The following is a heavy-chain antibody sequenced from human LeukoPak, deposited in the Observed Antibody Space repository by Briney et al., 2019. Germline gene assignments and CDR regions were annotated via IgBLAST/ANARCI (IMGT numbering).Heavy chain of an antibody. Sequence: SETLSLTCTVSGDSLSSSYWSWIRQPAGKGLEWIGRIYTSGSANYNPSLKSRVTMSVDTSKNQFSLKLSSVTAADTAVYYCARDRYYYDSSGYDPYFDYWGQGTLVTVSS. CDR3: ARDRYYYDSSGYDPYFDY. D-gene: IGHD3-22*01. CDR2: IYTSGSA. V-gene: IGHV4-4*07. CDR1: GDSLSSSY. J-gene: IGHJ4*02.